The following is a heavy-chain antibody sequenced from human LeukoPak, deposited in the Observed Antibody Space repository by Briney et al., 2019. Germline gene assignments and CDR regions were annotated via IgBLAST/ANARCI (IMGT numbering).Heavy chain of an antibody. CDR1: GYTFTVYF. CDR2: INPNTGGT. J-gene: IGHJ4*02. V-gene: IGHV1-2*02. CDR3: ARGGSNSRGRGSFVNY. Sequence: GASVKVSCKASGYTFTVYFMHWVRQAPAQGLEWMGWINPNTGGTNYAQKVQGRVTMTRDKYISTDYMELSRLKSDNTAVYYCARGGSNSRGRGSFVNYWGQGTLVTVST. D-gene: IGHD2-2*01.